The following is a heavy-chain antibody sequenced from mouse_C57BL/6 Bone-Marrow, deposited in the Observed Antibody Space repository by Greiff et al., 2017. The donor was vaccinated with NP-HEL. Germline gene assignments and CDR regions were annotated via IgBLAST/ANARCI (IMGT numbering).Heavy chain of an antibody. D-gene: IGHD1-1*01. V-gene: IGHV14-4*01. CDR3: TQDYYGSSSLAY. CDR1: GFNIKDDY. CDR2: IDPENGDT. J-gene: IGHJ3*01. Sequence: VQLQQSGAELVRPGASVKLSCTASGFNIKDDYMHWVQQSPEQGLEWIGWIDPENGDTEYASKFQGKATITADTSSNTAYLQLSRLTSEDTAVYYCTQDYYGSSSLAYRGQEKLDTVSA.